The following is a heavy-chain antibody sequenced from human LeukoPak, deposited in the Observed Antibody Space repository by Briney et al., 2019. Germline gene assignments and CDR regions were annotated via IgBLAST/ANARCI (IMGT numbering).Heavy chain of an antibody. V-gene: IGHV1-2*02. CDR1: GYTFTGYY. CDR2: INPNSGGT. J-gene: IGHJ4*02. CDR3: ARDKWSPVGAATDSLDY. D-gene: IGHD6-13*01. Sequence: ASVKVSCKASGYTFTGYYMHWVRQAPGQGLEWMGWINPNSGGTNYAQKFQGRVTMTRDTSISTAYMELSRLRSDDTAVYYCARDKWSPVGAATDSLDYWGQGTLVTVSS.